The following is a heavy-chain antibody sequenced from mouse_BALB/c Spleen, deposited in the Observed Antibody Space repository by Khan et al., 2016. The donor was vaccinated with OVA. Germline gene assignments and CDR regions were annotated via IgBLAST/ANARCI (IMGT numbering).Heavy chain of an antibody. D-gene: IGHD2-14*01. CDR3: VRDGAYHRNDGWFAY. Sequence: QVQLKESGAELARPGASVKMSCKASGYTITSYTIYWIKERPGQGLEWIGYINPSNGYTNYNQKFKDKATLTTDKSSTTAYLQLSSLTSDDSAVYNCVRDGAYHRNDGWFAYWGQGTLVTVSA. CDR1: GYTITSYT. CDR2: INPSNGYT. J-gene: IGHJ3*01. V-gene: IGHV1-4*01.